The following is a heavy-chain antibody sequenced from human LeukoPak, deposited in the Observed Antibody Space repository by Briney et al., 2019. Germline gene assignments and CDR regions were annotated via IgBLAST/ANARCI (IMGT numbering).Heavy chain of an antibody. CDR1: GGSFSGYY. V-gene: IGHV4-34*01. CDR2: INHSGST. D-gene: IGHD6-19*01. J-gene: IGHJ4*02. Sequence: SETLSLTCAVYGGSFSGYYWSWIRQPPGKGLEWIGEINHSGSTNYNPSLKSRVTISADTSKNQFSLKLSSVTAADTAVYYCARGRAGPFDYWGQGTLVTVSS. CDR3: ARGRAGPFDY.